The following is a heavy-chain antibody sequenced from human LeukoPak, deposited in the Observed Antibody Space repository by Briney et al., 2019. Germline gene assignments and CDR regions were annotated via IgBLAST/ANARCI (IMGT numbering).Heavy chain of an antibody. CDR3: ARGHSSVVTAIPYYFDY. D-gene: IGHD2-21*02. V-gene: IGHV4-34*01. J-gene: IGHJ4*02. CDR2: IIHSGSS. Sequence: SETLSLTCAVYGGSFSGYYWSWIRQPPGKGLEWIGEIIHSGSSNYNPSLKSRVTISVDTSKNQVSLKLSSVTAADTAVYYCARGHSSVVTAIPYYFDYWGQGTLVTVSS. CDR1: GGSFSGYY.